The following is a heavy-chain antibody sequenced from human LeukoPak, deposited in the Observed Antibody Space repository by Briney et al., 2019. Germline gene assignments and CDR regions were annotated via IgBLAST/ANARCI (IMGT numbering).Heavy chain of an antibody. V-gene: IGHV3-23*01. Sequence: GGSLRLSCAVSGFTFSSYAMSWVRQAPGKGLEWVSAISGSGGSTYYADSVKGRFTISRDNSKNTLYLQMNSLRPDDTADYYCVKADKRYYFDSSGLKGALDYWGQGTLVTVSS. D-gene: IGHD3-22*01. J-gene: IGHJ4*02. CDR1: GFTFSSYA. CDR2: ISGSGGST. CDR3: VKADKRYYFDSSGLKGALDY.